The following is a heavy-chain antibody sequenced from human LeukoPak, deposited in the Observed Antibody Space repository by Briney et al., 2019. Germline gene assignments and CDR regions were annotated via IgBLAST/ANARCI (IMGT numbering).Heavy chain of an antibody. V-gene: IGHV3-30*02. CDR1: GFTFSDYY. Sequence: GGSLRLSCAASGFTFSDYYMSWIRQAPGKGLERVAFIRYDGSNKYYADSVKGRFTISRDNSKNTLYLQMNSLKTEDTAVYFCLPGVVGSTTVVDKWGQGTLVTVSS. CDR3: LPGVVGSTTVVDK. J-gene: IGHJ4*02. D-gene: IGHD1-26*01. CDR2: IRYDGSNK.